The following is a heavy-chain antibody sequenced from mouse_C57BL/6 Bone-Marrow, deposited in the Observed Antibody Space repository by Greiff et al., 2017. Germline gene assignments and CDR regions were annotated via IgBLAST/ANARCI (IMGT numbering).Heavy chain of an antibody. J-gene: IGHJ4*01. CDR2: ISSGGSTI. Sequence: EVNVVESGGGLVKPGGSLKLSCAASGFTFSDYGMHWVRQAPEKGLEWVAYISSGGSTIYYADTVKGRFTIARDNAKNTLFLQMTSLRSEDTAMYYCARRKDYYAMDYWGQGTSVTVSS. V-gene: IGHV5-17*01. CDR3: ARRKDYYAMDY. CDR1: GFTFSDYG.